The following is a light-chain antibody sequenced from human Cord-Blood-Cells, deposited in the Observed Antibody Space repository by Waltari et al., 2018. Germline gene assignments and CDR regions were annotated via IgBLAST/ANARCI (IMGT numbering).Light chain of an antibody. V-gene: IGLV3-25*03. CDR2: KDS. J-gene: IGLJ3*02. CDR1: ALPKQY. Sequence: SYELPQPPSVSVSPGQTARITCSGDALPKQYAYWYQQKPAQAPVLVIYKDSERPSGIPKRFSGSSSGTTVTLTISGVQAEDEADYYCQSADSSGTYWVFVGGTKLTVL. CDR3: QSADSSGTYWV.